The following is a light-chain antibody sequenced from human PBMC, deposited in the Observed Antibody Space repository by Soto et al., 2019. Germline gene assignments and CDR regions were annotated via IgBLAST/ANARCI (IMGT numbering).Light chain of an antibody. V-gene: IGLV4-60*02. CDR2: LEGSGSY. J-gene: IGLJ2*01. CDR3: ETWDTNVVV. Sequence: QSVLTQSSSASASLGSSVKLTCTLSSGHSTYIIAWHQQQPGKAPRYLMKLEGSGSYNKGSAIPDRFSGSSSGADRYLTISNLQFEDEANYYCETWDTNVVVFGGGTKLNVL. CDR1: SGHSTYI.